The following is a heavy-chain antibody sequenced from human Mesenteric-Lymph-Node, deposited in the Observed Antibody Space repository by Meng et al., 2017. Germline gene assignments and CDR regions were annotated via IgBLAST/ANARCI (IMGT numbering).Heavy chain of an antibody. J-gene: IGHJ5*02. CDR3: ARAEYYNWFDP. CDR2: IIHGGSP. CDR1: GGSLSGAY. D-gene: IGHD1-14*01. V-gene: IGHV4-34*12. Sequence: QGQLQQWGAGLLKPSETLALTCAVNGGSLSGAYWNWIRQPPGKGLEWIGEIIHGGSPSYNPSLKSRVTISIDTSKNQFSLKLSSVTAADTAVYYCARAEYYNWFDPWGQGTLVTVSS.